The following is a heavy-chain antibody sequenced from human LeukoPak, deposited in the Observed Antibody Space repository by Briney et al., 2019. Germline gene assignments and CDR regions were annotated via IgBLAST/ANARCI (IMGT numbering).Heavy chain of an antibody. CDR2: IFYSGTT. J-gene: IGHJ4*02. V-gene: IGHV4-59*08. CDR3: ARHPRRGNTRYDSSGYD. Sequence: PSETLSLTCTVSGGSISSHFWSWIRQPPGKGLEWIGYIFYSGTTKYNPSLRSRVTISADTSKNQFSLKLSSVTAADTAVYYCARHPRRGNTRYDSSGYDWGQGTLVTVSS. D-gene: IGHD3-22*01. CDR1: GGSISSHF.